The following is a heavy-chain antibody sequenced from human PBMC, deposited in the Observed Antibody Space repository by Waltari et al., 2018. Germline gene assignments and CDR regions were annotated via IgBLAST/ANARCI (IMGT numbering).Heavy chain of an antibody. CDR3: ARGRNVRGVIITLFDY. V-gene: IGHV4-34*01. D-gene: IGHD3-10*02. CDR1: GGSFSGYY. J-gene: IGHJ4*02. Sequence: QVQLQQWGAGLLKPSETLSLTCAVYGGSFSGYYWSWIRQPPGKGLEWIGEINHSGSTNYTPSLKSRVTVSVDTSKNQFSLKLSSVTAADTAVYYCARGRNVRGVIITLFDYWGQGTLVTVSS. CDR2: INHSGST.